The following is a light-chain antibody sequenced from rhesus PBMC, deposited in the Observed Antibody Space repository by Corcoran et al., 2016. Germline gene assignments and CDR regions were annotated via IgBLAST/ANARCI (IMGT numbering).Light chain of an antibody. CDR1: QGISKY. V-gene: IGKV1-25*01. CDR2: DAS. Sequence: DIQMTQSPSSLSASVGDTVTITCQASQGISKYLAWYQQKPGKAPKLLIYDASTLESGVPSRFSGNGSGTEFTLTITSLQPEDFATYYSQQHDSFPFTFGPGTKLDIK. CDR3: QQHDSFPFT. J-gene: IGKJ3*01.